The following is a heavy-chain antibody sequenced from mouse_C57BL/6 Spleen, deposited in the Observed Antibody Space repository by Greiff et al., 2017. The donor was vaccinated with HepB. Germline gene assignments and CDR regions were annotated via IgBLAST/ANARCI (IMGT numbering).Heavy chain of an antibody. CDR2: IDPSDSYT. D-gene: IGHD1-1*01. CDR1: GYTFTSYW. CDR3: AREVADDY. V-gene: IGHV1-50*01. Sequence: VQLQQSGAELVKPGASVKLSCKASGYTFTSYWMQWVKQRPGQGLEWIGEIDPSDSYTNYNQKFKGKATLTVDTSSSTAYMQLSSLTSEDSAVYYCAREVADDYWGQGTTLTVSS. J-gene: IGHJ2*01.